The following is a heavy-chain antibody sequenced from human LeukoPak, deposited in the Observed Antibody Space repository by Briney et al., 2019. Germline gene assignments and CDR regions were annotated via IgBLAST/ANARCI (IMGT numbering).Heavy chain of an antibody. CDR3: ARAHSIASYYYGVDV. CDR2: IYTSGRT. Sequence: RIYTSGRTNYSPSLTSRVTVSVDTSENQFSLKLTSVTAADTAVYYCARAHSIASYYYGVDVWGQGTLVTVSS. V-gene: IGHV4-4*07. J-gene: IGHJ6*02. D-gene: IGHD2/OR15-2a*01.